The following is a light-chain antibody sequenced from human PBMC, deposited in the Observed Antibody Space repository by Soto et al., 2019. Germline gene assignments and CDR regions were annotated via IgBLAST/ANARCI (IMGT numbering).Light chain of an antibody. CDR1: SSSIASNY. V-gene: IGLV6-57*01. Sequence: NFMLTQPHSVSESPGKTVTISCTRSSSSIASNYVQWYQQRPGSSPTTVIYEDNQRPSGVPDRFSGSIDSSSNSASLTISGLKTEDEADYYCQSYDSSNWVFGGGTKVTVL. CDR3: QSYDSSNWV. J-gene: IGLJ3*02. CDR2: EDN.